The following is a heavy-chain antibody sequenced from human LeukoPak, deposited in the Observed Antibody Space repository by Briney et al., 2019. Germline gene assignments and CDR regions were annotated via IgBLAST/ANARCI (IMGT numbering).Heavy chain of an antibody. CDR3: AKGAGGSGSNYPYF. CDR2: IYPGDCDT. Sequence: MSGESLKISCKASGYSFITHWIAWVRQTPGKGLEWMGIIYPGDCDTKYSPSFQGQVTISADKSISTAYLQWSSLKASDTAMYYCAKGAGGSGSNYPYFWGQGTLVTVSS. D-gene: IGHD3-10*01. CDR1: GYSFITHW. V-gene: IGHV5-51*01. J-gene: IGHJ4*02.